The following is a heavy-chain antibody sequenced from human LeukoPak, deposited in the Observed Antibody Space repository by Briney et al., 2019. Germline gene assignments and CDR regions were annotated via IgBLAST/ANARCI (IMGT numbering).Heavy chain of an antibody. CDR1: GFTFSSYS. V-gene: IGHV3-48*01. J-gene: IGHJ4*02. Sequence: PGGSLRLSYAASGFTFSSYSMNWVRQAPGKGLEWGSYISSSSSTIYYADSVKGRFTISRDNAKNSLYLQMNRLRAEHTAVYYCARVPTVTKLGGGRPYYFDYWGQGTLVTVSS. D-gene: IGHD4-17*01. CDR3: ARVPTVTKLGGGRPYYFDY. CDR2: ISSSSSTI.